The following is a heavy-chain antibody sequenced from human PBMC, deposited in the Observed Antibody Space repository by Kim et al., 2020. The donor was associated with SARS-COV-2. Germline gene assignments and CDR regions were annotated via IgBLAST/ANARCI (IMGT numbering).Heavy chain of an antibody. CDR1: GGSTSGYY. V-gene: IGHV4-59*01. Sequence: SETLSLTCTVSGGSTSGYYWSWIRQPPGEGLDWIGYIYYSGSTNYNPSLKSRVTISIDTSKNQFSLKVRSVTAADTAVYYCARGHRAGAGHLDSWGQGALGTVSS. D-gene: IGHD6-13*01. CDR3: ARGHRAGAGHLDS. J-gene: IGHJ4*02. CDR2: IYYSGST.